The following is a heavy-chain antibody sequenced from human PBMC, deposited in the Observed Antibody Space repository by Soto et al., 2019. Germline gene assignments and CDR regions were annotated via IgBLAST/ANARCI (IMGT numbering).Heavy chain of an antibody. Sequence: ASVKVSCKASGYTFTGYYMHCVRQPPGQGLEWMGWINPNSGGTNFAQKFQGRVTMTRDTSISTAYMELSKLRSDDTAVFSGARLTPEYNYGATPWGQGTLVTVCS. CDR1: GYTFTGYY. CDR3: ARLTPEYNYGATP. V-gene: IGHV1-2*02. D-gene: IGHD5-18*01. J-gene: IGHJ5*02. CDR2: INPNSGGT.